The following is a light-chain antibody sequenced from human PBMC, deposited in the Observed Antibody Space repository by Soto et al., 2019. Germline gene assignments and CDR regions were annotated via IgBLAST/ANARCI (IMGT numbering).Light chain of an antibody. J-gene: IGLJ2*01. CDR2: GNS. Sequence: QSVLTQPPSVSGAPGQRVTISCAGGSSNIGAGYDVHWYQQFPGTAPKLLIYGNSNRPSGVPDRFSGSKSGTSASLAITGLQAADEADYYCQSYDSSLSGSVFGGGTKLTVL. V-gene: IGLV1-40*01. CDR3: QSYDSSLSGSV. CDR1: SSNIGAGYD.